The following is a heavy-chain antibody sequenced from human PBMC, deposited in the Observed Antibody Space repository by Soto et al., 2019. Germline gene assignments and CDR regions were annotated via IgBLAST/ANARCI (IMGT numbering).Heavy chain of an antibody. CDR3: ARDAAVAANGYYFDY. CDR2: IRSKPYTGTS. D-gene: IGHD6-19*01. CDR1: GFTFGDYV. J-gene: IGHJ4*02. V-gene: IGHV3-49*03. Sequence: EVHLVESGGGLVLPGRSLRLSCTVSGFTFGDYVMSWFRQAPGKGLEWVGFIRSKPYTGTSEYAASVKGRFTISRDDSKGIAYLQMSSLKTEDTAVYYCARDAAVAANGYYFDYWGQGTLVTVSS.